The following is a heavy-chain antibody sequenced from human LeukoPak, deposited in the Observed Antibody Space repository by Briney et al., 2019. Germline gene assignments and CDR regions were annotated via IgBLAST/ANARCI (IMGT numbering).Heavy chain of an antibody. D-gene: IGHD4-23*01. Sequence: GGSLRLSCAASGFTFSNYAMSWLRQAPGKGREWVSVISGSGGGTYYADSVKGRFTVSRDNSKNTLFLQMNSLRAEDTAVYYCATGLSENLRWYFGYWGQGTLVTVSS. CDR3: ATGLSENLRWYFGY. J-gene: IGHJ4*02. CDR2: ISGSGGGT. V-gene: IGHV3-23*01. CDR1: GFTFSNYA.